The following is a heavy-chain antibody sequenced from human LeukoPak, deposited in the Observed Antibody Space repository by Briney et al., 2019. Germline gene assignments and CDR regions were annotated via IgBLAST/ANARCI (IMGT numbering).Heavy chain of an antibody. Sequence: PGGSLRLSCAASGFTFSSYSMNWVRQAPGKGLEWVSSISSSSSYIYYADSVKGRFTISRDNAKNSLYLQMNSLRAEDTAVYYCARVGSTSSRRAEYFQHWARAPWSPSPQ. D-gene: IGHD2-2*01. CDR1: GFTFSSYS. CDR2: ISSSSSYI. V-gene: IGHV3-21*01. CDR3: ARVGSTSSRRAEYFQH. J-gene: IGHJ1*01.